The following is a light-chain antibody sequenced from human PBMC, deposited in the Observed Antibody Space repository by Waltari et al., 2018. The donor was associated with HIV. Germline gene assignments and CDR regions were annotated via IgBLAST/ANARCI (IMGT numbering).Light chain of an antibody. CDR1: SSDVGGYNY. J-gene: IGLJ3*02. Sequence: QSALTQPAPVSGSPGQSITHSCTGTSSDVGGYNYVSWYQQHPGKAPKLMIYDVSNRPSVVSNRFSGSKSGNTASLTISGLQAEDEADYYCSSYTSSRRVFGGGTKLTVL. CDR3: SSYTSSRRV. CDR2: DVS. V-gene: IGLV2-14*03.